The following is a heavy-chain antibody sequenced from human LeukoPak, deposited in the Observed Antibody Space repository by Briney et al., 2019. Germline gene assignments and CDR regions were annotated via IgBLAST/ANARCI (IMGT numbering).Heavy chain of an antibody. CDR1: GFTFSNYE. Sequence: GGSLRLSCAASGFTFSNYEMHWVRQAPGKGLEWVSYISSSGSDIYYADSVKGRFTISRDNAKNSLYPHMNSLRAEDTAVYYCARDYGGSSPFDYWGQGTLVTVSS. CDR2: ISSSGSDI. J-gene: IGHJ4*02. CDR3: ARDYGGSSPFDY. V-gene: IGHV3-48*03. D-gene: IGHD4-23*01.